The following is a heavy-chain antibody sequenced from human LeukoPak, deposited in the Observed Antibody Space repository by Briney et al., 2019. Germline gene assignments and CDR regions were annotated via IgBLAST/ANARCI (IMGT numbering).Heavy chain of an antibody. CDR2: ISGSGGST. CDR3: AKGVGCSGGSCYYYYYMDV. V-gene: IGHV3-23*01. CDR1: GFTFSSYA. D-gene: IGHD2-15*01. J-gene: IGHJ6*03. Sequence: GGSLRLSCAATGFTFSSYAMSWVRQAPGKGLDWVSAISGSGGSTYYADSVKGRFTISRDNSKNTLYLQMNSLRAEDTAVYYCAKGVGCSGGSCYYYYYMDVWGKGTTVTVSS.